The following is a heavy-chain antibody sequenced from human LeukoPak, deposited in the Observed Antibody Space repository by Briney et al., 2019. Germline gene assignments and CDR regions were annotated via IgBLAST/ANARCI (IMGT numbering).Heavy chain of an antibody. J-gene: IGHJ4*02. CDR2: IDGSGVTT. Sequence: GGSLRLSCAASGFTFSSNTMSWVRQAPGKGLAWVSAIDGSGVTTFYADSVKGRFTISRDNSKNTLFLQMNSLRAEDTAVYYCTKRTPEYSSSRCLDYWGRGTLVTVSS. CDR3: TKRTPEYSSSRCLDY. CDR1: GFTFSSNT. V-gene: IGHV3-23*01. D-gene: IGHD6-13*01.